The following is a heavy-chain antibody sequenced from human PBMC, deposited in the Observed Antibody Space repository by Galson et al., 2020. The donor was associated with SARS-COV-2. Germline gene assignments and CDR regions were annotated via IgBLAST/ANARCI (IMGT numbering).Heavy chain of an antibody. Sequence: GRSLRLSCAASGFTFSTYGIHWVRQAPGKGLEWVASIRYAGSAQHYADSVKGRFTISRDNSKNMLYLQMSSLSAEDTAVYYCAKDRKENSYSSLGYIDVWGKGTTVTISS. V-gene: IGHV3-30*02. CDR1: GFTFSTYG. CDR2: IRYAGSAQ. J-gene: IGHJ6*03. D-gene: IGHD4-4*01. CDR3: AKDRKENSYSSLGYIDV.